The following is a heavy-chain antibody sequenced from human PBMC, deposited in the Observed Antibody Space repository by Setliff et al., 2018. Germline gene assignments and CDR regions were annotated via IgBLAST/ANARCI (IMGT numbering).Heavy chain of an antibody. CDR3: TREASVDFWSGYPYYYYMDV. CDR2: IKSKAYGGTT. Sequence: PGGSLRLSCAASGFTFSSYAMSWVRQAPGKGLEWVGRIKSKAYGGTTEYAASVKGRFTISRDDSKSIAYLQMNSLKTEDTAVYYCTREASVDFWSGYPYYYYMDVWGKGTTVTVSS. D-gene: IGHD3-3*01. CDR1: GFTFSSYA. J-gene: IGHJ6*03. V-gene: IGHV3-49*04.